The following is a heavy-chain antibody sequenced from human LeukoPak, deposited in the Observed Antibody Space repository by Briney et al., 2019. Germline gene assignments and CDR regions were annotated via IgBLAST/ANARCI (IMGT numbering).Heavy chain of an antibody. J-gene: IGHJ5*02. Sequence: GGSLRLSCAASGFTFSSYAMHWVRQAPGKGLEWVAVISYDGSNKYCADSVKGRFTISRDNSKNTLYLQMNSLRAEDTALYYCAKDRLSTPTAPRFDPWGQGTQVTVSS. CDR3: AKDRLSTPTAPRFDP. D-gene: IGHD4-23*01. CDR2: ISYDGSNK. V-gene: IGHV3-30-3*02. CDR1: GFTFSSYA.